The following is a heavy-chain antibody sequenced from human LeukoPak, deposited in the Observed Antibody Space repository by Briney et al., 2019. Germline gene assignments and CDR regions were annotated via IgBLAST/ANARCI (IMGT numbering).Heavy chain of an antibody. CDR1: GYNFTSFW. CDR2: IYPGDSDT. Sequence: GESLKISCKGSGYNFTSFWIGWVRQMPGKGLEWMGIIYPGDSDTRYSPSFQGHVTISADKSISTAYLQWSSLKASDTAMYYCARRKGIAVAGDAFDIWDQGTMVTVSS. V-gene: IGHV5-51*01. CDR3: ARRKGIAVAGDAFDI. J-gene: IGHJ3*02. D-gene: IGHD6-19*01.